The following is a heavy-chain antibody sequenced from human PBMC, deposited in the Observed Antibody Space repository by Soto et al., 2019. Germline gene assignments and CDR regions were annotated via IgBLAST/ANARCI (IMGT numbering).Heavy chain of an antibody. D-gene: IGHD2-8*02. CDR3: ARQASYWHGGGGWFDP. Sequence: EVQLVESGGGLVQPGGSLRLSCAASGFTFSAYDMHWVRQATGKGLEWVSAIGTQHDTYYPDSVNGRFTISRENAKNSLYLQMNSLRAGDTAVYYCARQASYWHGGGGWFDPWGQGTLVTVSS. J-gene: IGHJ5*02. CDR1: GFTFSAYD. V-gene: IGHV3-13*01. CDR2: IGTQHDT.